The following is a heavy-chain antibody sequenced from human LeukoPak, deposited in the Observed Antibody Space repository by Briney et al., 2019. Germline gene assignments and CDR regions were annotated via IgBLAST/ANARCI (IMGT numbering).Heavy chain of an antibody. V-gene: IGHV3-30*01. CDR1: GFTFSSYA. Sequence: GRSLRLSCAASGFTFSSYAMHWVSQAPGKGLEWVAVISYDGSNKYYADSVKGRFTISRDNSKNTLYLQMNSLRAEDTTVYYCAAALLRFSFDIWGQGTMVTVSS. CDR3: AAALLRFSFDI. J-gene: IGHJ3*02. CDR2: ISYDGSNK. D-gene: IGHD3-3*01.